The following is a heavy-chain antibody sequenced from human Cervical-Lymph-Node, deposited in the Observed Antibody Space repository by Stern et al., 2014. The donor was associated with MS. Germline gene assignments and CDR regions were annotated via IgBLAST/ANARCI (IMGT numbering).Heavy chain of an antibody. V-gene: IGHV3-33*01. CDR2: FWYEENKT. CDR1: GFTFRYYG. CDR3: ARDSRDYLNYYGLDV. D-gene: IGHD4-17*01. J-gene: IGHJ6*02. Sequence: VQLVESGGGVVQPGRSLRLACATSGFTFRYYGMAWVRQAPGKGLEWVALFWYEENKTDYTDSVKGRFTISRDTSKNTLYLQMDNLRAEDTAVYYCARDSRDYLNYYGLDVWGQGATVTVS.